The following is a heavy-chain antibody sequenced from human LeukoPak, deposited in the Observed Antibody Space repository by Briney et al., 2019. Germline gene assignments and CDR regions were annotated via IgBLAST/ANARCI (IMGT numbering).Heavy chain of an antibody. Sequence: ASVKLSCKASGYTFSNSGVSWLRQAPGQGLEWMGWISACNGNTNYAQKFQDRVAMTTDTSTNTAYMELRSLRSDDTAVYYCAKSIKVALSGAYFDPWGQGTLVTVSS. D-gene: IGHD6-19*01. V-gene: IGHV1-18*01. CDR1: GYTFSNSG. CDR3: AKSIKVALSGAYFDP. J-gene: IGHJ5*02. CDR2: ISACNGNT.